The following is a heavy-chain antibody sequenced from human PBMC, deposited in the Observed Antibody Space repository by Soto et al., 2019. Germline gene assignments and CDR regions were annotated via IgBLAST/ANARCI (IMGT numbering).Heavy chain of an antibody. D-gene: IGHD3-9*01. V-gene: IGHV3-66*01. J-gene: IGHJ4*02. CDR2: IYSDGST. CDR3: ATLTKYDILTGFYPC. Sequence: EVQLVESGGGLVQPGGSLRLSCAASGFTVNSNYMSWVRQAPGKGLEWVSVIYSDGSTYYADSVKGRFVISRDNSNNPLYFQMNSLRAEDTAVSYCATLTKYDILTGFYPCWGQGTLVTVSS. CDR1: GFTVNSNY.